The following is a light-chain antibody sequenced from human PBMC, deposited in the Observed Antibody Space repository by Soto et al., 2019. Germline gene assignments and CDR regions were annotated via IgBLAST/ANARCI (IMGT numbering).Light chain of an antibody. J-gene: IGKJ4*01. Sequence: DLQMTQSPSSLSASVGDRVTITCRASESINSYLNWYQQKPGKAPKLLIFASSHLQAGVPSRFSGSGSWTDFTLTISTLQPEDFATYYCQQTYSTPDTFGGGTEVEIK. CDR2: ASS. V-gene: IGKV1-39*01. CDR3: QQTYSTPDT. CDR1: ESINSY.